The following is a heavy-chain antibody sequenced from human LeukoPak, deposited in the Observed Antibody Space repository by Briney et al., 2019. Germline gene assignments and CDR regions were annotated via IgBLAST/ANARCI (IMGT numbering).Heavy chain of an antibody. CDR2: ISWNSGSI. CDR1: GFTFDDYA. D-gene: IGHD5-18*01. J-gene: IGHJ4*02. Sequence: GRSLRLSCAASGFTFDDYAMHWVRQAPGKGLEWVSGISWNSGSIGYADSVKGRFTISRDNAKNSLYLQMNSLRAEDTALYYRAKDGIGYSYGSYYFDYWGQGTLVTVSS. V-gene: IGHV3-9*01. CDR3: AKDGIGYSYGSYYFDY.